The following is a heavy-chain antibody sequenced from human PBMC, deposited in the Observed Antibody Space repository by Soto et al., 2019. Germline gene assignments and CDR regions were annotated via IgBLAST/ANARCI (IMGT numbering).Heavy chain of an antibody. CDR2: IIPILGIA. Sequence: ASVKVSCKASGGTFSSYTISWVRQAPGQGLEWMGRIIPILGIANYAQKFQGRVTITADKSTSTAYSELSSLRSEDTAVYYCARDQGEGNVVVPAAQPQDTYYYYMDVWGKGTTVTVSS. CDR1: GGTFSSYT. J-gene: IGHJ6*03. CDR3: ARDQGEGNVVVPAAQPQDTYYYYMDV. D-gene: IGHD2-2*01. V-gene: IGHV1-69*04.